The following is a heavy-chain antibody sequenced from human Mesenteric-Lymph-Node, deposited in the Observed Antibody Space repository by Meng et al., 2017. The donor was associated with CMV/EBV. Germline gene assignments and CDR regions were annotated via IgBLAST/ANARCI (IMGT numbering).Heavy chain of an antibody. CDR1: GLTISDHY. Sequence: GESLKISCVASGLTISDHYMSWIRQAPGKGLEWISYISSRGVTISYADSVKGRFTISRDNAKNSLYLQMNSLRDEDTAVYYCVRYQLSTRPYYYYTMDVWGQGTTVTV. V-gene: IGHV3-11*01. CDR2: ISSRGVTI. J-gene: IGHJ6*02. D-gene: IGHD5/OR15-5a*01. CDR3: VRYQLSTRPYYYYTMDV.